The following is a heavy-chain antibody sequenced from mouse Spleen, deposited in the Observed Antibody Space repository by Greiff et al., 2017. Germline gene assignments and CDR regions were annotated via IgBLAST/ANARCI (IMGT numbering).Heavy chain of an antibody. CDR2: ISDGGSYT. D-gene: IGHD4-1*01. V-gene: IGHV5-4*01. CDR1: GFTFSSYA. CDR3: ARDRGWDGAYFDY. J-gene: IGHJ2*01. Sequence: EVQRVESGGGLVKPGGSLKLSCAASGFTFSSYAMSWVRQTPEKRLEWVATISDGGSYTYYPDNVKGRFTISRDNAKNNLYLQMSHLKSEDTAMYYCARDRGWDGAYFDYWGQGTTLTVSS.